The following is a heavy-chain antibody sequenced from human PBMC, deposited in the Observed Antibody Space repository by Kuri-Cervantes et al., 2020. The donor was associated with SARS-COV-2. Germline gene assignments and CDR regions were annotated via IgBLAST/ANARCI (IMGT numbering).Heavy chain of an antibody. CDR2: IYWDDDK. J-gene: IGHJ3*02. Sequence: SGPTLAKPPQILTLTCSFSVLSHSASGVGVGWIRQPPAKALECLALIYWDDDKRYGPSLKHRLTITKDPSNNQVVLTMANMDPVDTATYYCAHRDPSIAPTDAFDIWGQGTMVTVSS. CDR3: AHRDPSIAPTDAFDI. V-gene: IGHV2-5*05. D-gene: IGHD6-6*01. CDR1: VLSHSASGVG.